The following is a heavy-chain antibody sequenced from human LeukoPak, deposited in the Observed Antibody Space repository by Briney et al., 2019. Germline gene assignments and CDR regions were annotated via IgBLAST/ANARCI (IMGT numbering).Heavy chain of an antibody. CDR3: ARAYSPPQWSPFDY. CDR2: INHSGST. J-gene: IGHJ4*02. D-gene: IGHD6-13*01. Sequence: SSETLSLTCAVYGGSFSGYYWSWIRQPPGKGLEWIGEINHSGSTYYKPSLKSRVTISLDTSKNQFSLKLSSVTAADTAVYYCARAYSPPQWSPFDYWGQGTLVTVSS. CDR1: GGSFSGYY. V-gene: IGHV4-34*01.